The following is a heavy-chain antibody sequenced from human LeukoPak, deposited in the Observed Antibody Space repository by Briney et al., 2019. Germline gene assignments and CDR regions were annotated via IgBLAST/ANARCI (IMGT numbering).Heavy chain of an antibody. CDR1: GYTFTGYY. J-gene: IGHJ4*02. V-gene: IGHV1-2*02. D-gene: IGHD3-9*01. CDR3: ARSRGRGYFDWLSQTYYFDY. Sequence: ASVKVSCKASGYTFTGYYMHWVRQAPGQGLEWMGWINPNSGGTNYAQKFQGRVTMTRDTSISTAYMELSRLRSDDTAVYYCARSRGRGYFDWLSQTYYFDYWGQGTLVTVSS. CDR2: INPNSGGT.